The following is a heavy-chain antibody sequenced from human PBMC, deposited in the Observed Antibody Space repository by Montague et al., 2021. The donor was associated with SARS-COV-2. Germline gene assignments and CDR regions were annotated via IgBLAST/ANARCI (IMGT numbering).Heavy chain of an antibody. CDR1: GYSISSGYY. J-gene: IGHJ4*02. Sequence: SETLSLTCTVSGYSISSGYYWSWIRQPPRKGLEWIGYIYYSGSTNYNPSLKSRVTISVDTSKNQFSLKLSSVTAADTAVYYCARGFDYWGQGTLVTVSS. CDR3: ARGFDY. CDR2: IYYSGST. V-gene: IGHV4-61*01.